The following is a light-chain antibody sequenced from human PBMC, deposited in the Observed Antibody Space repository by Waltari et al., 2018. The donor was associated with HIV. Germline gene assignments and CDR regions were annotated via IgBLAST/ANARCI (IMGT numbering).Light chain of an antibody. CDR2: GAS. Sequence: EIVLTQSPGPLSLSPGERATLSCRASQSVSSSYLAWYQKKPGQPPRLLIYGASSRATGIPDRFSGSGSGTDFTRTINRLEPEDFAMYYCQHYATSRTWTFGQGTKVEIK. V-gene: IGKV3-20*01. CDR1: QSVSSSY. J-gene: IGKJ1*01. CDR3: QHYATSRTWT.